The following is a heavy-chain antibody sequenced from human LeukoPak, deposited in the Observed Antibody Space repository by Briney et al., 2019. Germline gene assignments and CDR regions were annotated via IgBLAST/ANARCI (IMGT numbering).Heavy chain of an antibody. CDR3: AKGSISGVVLVPATCAPNDY. J-gene: IGHJ4*02. D-gene: IGHD2-15*01. Sequence: GGSLRLSCAASGFTFSSYWMHWVRQAPGKGLMWVSRIDYDGINTNYADSVKGRFTISRDNAKNTLYLQMNSLTVEDTAIYYCAKGSISGVVLVPATCAPNDYWGQGTLVTVSS. CDR2: IDYDGINT. V-gene: IGHV3-74*01. CDR1: GFTFSSYW.